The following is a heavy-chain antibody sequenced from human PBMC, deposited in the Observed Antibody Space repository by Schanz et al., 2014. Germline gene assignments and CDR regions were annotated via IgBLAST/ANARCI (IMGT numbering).Heavy chain of an antibody. CDR3: ARGIGGCVANNYFDY. J-gene: IGHJ4*02. CDR2: INTGSGDT. D-gene: IGHD2-15*01. V-gene: IGHV1-3*04. CDR1: EYSFTSYS. Sequence: QVHLVQSGAEVKRPGASVKVSCKASEYSFTSYSMHWVRQAPGQRLEWMGWINTGSGDTKYSQNFQGRVTITRDTSASTAYMELSSLRSEDTAVYSCARGIGGCVANNYFDYWGQGTLVTVSS.